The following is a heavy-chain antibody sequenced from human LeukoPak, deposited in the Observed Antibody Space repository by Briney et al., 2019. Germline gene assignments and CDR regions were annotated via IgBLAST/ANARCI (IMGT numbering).Heavy chain of an antibody. Sequence: GGSLRLSCAASGFTFRRYGMSWVRQAPGKGLEWVSAISGSGGSTYYADSVKGRFTISRDNSKNTLYLQMNSLRAEDTAVYYCAAVDVDTAFPWGQGTLVTVSS. CDR1: GFTFRRYG. V-gene: IGHV3-23*01. J-gene: IGHJ5*02. D-gene: IGHD5-18*01. CDR2: ISGSGGST. CDR3: AAVDVDTAFP.